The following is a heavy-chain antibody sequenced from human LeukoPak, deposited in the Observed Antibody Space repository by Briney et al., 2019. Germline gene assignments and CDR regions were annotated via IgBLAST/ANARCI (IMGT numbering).Heavy chain of an antibody. D-gene: IGHD3-10*01. CDR2: ISGSGGST. V-gene: IGHV3-23*01. CDR1: GFTFSSYA. CDR3: AKVPAVLLRFGELLEDLYYFDY. Sequence: GGSLRLSCAASGFTFSSYAMSWVRQAPGKGLEWVSAISGSGGSTYYADSVKGRFTISRDNSKNTLYLQMNSLRAEDTAVYYCAKVPAVLLRFGELLEDLYYFDYWGQGTLVTVSS. J-gene: IGHJ4*02.